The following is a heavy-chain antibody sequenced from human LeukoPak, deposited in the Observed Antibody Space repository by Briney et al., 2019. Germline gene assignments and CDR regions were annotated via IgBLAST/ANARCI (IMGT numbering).Heavy chain of an antibody. D-gene: IGHD3-22*01. CDR1: GFTFDDYG. CDR2: INWNGGST. Sequence: GGSLRLSCAASGFTFDDYGMSWVRQAPGKGLEWVSGINWNGGSTGYADSVKGRFTISRDNAKNSLYLQMNSLRAEDTALYHCARARGYYDSSGYIDYWGQGTLVTVSS. V-gene: IGHV3-20*01. J-gene: IGHJ4*02. CDR3: ARARGYYDSSGYIDY.